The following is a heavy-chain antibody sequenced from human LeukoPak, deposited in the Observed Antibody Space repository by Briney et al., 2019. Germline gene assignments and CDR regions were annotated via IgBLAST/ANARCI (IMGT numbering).Heavy chain of an antibody. CDR3: AREIGTMVRGAPPYYYYGMDV. CDR2: IIPILGIA. Sequence: SVKVSCKASGGTFSSYAISWVRQAPGQGLEWMGRIIPILGIANYAQKFQGRVTITADESTSTAYMELSSLRSEDTAVYYCAREIGTMVRGAPPYYYYGMDVWGQGTTVTVSS. J-gene: IGHJ6*02. D-gene: IGHD3-10*01. V-gene: IGHV1-69*04. CDR1: GGTFSSYA.